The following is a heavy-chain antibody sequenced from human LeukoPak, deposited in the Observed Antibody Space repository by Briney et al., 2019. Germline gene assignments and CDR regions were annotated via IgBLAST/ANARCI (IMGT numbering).Heavy chain of an antibody. V-gene: IGHV3-15*01. D-gene: IGHD3-9*01. CDR1: GFTFSNAW. CDR2: IKSKTDGGTT. Sequence: GGSLRLSCAASGFTFSNAWMSWVRQAPGKGLEWVGRIKSKTDGGTTDYAAPVKGRFTISRDDSKNTLYLQMNSLKTEDTAVYYCTTDGAVFRYFDWLLYYLDYWGQGTLVTVSS. CDR3: TTDGAVFRYFDWLLYYLDY. J-gene: IGHJ4*02.